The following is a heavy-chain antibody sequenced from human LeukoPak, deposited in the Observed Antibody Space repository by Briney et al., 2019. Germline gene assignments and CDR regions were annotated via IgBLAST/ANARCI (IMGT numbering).Heavy chain of an antibody. CDR2: IYWNDDK. D-gene: IGHD6-13*01. CDR3: ARRSIAATFDY. V-gene: IGHV2-5*01. J-gene: IGHJ4*02. Sequence: SGPTLVNPTQPLTLTCTFSGFSLSTSGVGVGWIRQPPGKALEWLAVIYWNDDKRHSPSLKSRLTITKDTSKNQVVLTMTNMDPVDTATYFCARRSIAATFDYWGQGTLVTVSS. CDR1: GFSLSTSGVG.